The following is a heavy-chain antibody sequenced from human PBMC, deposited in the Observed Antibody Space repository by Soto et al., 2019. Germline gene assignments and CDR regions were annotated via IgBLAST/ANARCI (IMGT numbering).Heavy chain of an antibody. V-gene: IGHV3-30*18. Sequence: GGSLRLSCAASGFTFSSYGMHWVRQAPGKGLEWVAVISYDGSNKYYADSVKGRFTISRDNSKNTLYLQMNSLRAEDTAVYYCAKESGDDYGDYVDHYYYGMDVWGQGTTVTVSS. J-gene: IGHJ6*02. CDR2: ISYDGSNK. D-gene: IGHD4-17*01. CDR1: GFTFSSYG. CDR3: AKESGDDYGDYVDHYYYGMDV.